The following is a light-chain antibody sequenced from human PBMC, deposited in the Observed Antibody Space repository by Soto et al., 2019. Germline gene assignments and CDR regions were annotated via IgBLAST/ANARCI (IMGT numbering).Light chain of an antibody. CDR1: SSNIGAGYD. V-gene: IGLV1-40*01. J-gene: IGLJ1*01. CDR2: GNS. CDR3: QSYDSSLSGYV. Sequence: QSVLTQPPSVSGAPGQRVTISCTGSSSNIGAGYDVHWYQQLPGTAPKLLIYGNSNRPSGVPDRFSGSKSGTSASLAITGLQDEDEADYYCQSYDSSLSGYVFGTGPKITVL.